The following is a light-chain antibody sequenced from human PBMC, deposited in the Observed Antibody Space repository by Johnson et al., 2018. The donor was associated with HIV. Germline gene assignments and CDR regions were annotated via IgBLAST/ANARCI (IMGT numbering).Light chain of an antibody. CDR1: DSNIGNNY. CDR2: ENN. V-gene: IGLV1-51*02. Sequence: SVLTQPPSVSAAPGQKVTISCFGSDSNIGNNYVSWYQQLPGTAPKLLIFENNKRPSGIPDRFSGSKSGTSATLGITGLQTGDEADYYCGTWDSSLGVFGTGTKVTVL. CDR3: GTWDSSLGV. J-gene: IGLJ1*01.